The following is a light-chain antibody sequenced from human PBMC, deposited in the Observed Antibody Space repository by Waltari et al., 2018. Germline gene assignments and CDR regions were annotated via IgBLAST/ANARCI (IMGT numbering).Light chain of an antibody. Sequence: QSVLTQPPSVSSAPGQKVSISCSGRTSNIPTTYITSSRQVPGTAPQLLIYENNKRPSGSPDRFSGSKSGTSATLGITGLQTGDEADYYCGTWDSSLNGHWVFGGGTKVTVL. V-gene: IGLV1-51*02. J-gene: IGLJ3*02. CDR2: ENN. CDR3: GTWDSSLNGHWV. CDR1: TSNIPTTY.